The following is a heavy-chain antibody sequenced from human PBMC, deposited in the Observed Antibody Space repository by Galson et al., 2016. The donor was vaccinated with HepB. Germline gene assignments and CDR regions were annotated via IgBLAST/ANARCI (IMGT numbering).Heavy chain of an antibody. CDR3: AAQVYGDPNYGLDV. CDR1: GFTYGSPT. J-gene: IGHJ6*02. D-gene: IGHD4-17*01. CDR2: IALGSGNG. V-gene: IGHV1-58*01. Sequence: SVKVSCKASGFTYGSPTVQWVRQARGQPLEWIGWIALGSGNGKNARKFQDRVTITRDKSTSTAYMELSSLGSEDTALYYCAAQVYGDPNYGLDVWGQGTTVTVSS.